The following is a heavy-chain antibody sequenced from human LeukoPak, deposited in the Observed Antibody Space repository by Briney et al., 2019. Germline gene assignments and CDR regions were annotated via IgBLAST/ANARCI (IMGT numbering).Heavy chain of an antibody. CDR3: AGVDAAMPDAFDI. CDR2: ISGSGGST. CDR1: GFTFSSYA. J-gene: IGHJ3*02. D-gene: IGHD5-18*01. V-gene: IGHV3-23*01. Sequence: GGSLRLSCAASGFTFSSYAMSWVRQAPGKGLEWVSAISGSGGSTYSADSVKGRFTISRDNSKNTLYLQMNSLRADDTAVYYCAGVDAAMPDAFDIWGQGTTVTVSS.